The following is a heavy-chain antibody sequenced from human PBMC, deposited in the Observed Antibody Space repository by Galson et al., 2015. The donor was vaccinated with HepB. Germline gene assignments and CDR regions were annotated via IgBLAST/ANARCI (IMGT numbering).Heavy chain of an antibody. Sequence: CAISGDSVSSNSAAWNWIRQSPSRGLEWLGRTYYRSKWYNDYAVSVKSRITINPDTSKNQFSLQLNSVTPDDTAVYSVAREWFGEFSWLGSWGQGTLGTAS. CDR3: AREWFGEFSWLGS. CDR1: GDSVSSNSAA. J-gene: IGHJ4*02. D-gene: IGHD3-10*01. CDR2: TYYRSKWYN. V-gene: IGHV6-1*01.